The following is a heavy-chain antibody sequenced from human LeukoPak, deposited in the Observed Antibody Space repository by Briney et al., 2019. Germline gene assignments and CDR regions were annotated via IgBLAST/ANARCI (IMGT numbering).Heavy chain of an antibody. D-gene: IGHD5-12*01. Sequence: SETLSLTCTVSGGSISSYYWSWIRQPPGKGLEWTGYIYYSGSTNYNPSLKSRVTISVDTSKNQFSLKLSSVTAADTAVYYCARDNSGYVGAFDYWGQGTLVTVSS. CDR3: ARDNSGYVGAFDY. J-gene: IGHJ4*02. CDR2: IYYSGST. CDR1: GGSISSYY. V-gene: IGHV4-59*01.